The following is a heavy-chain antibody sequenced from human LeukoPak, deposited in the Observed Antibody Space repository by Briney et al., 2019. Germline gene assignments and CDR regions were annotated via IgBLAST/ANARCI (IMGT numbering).Heavy chain of an antibody. CDR1: GFTFSSYS. Sequence: PGGSLRLSCAASGFTFSSYSMNWVRQAPGKGLEWVSYISSSSTIYYADSVKGRFTISRDNAKNSLYLQMNSLRAEDTAVYYCARGYSYGYIYYFDYWGQGTLVTVSS. J-gene: IGHJ4*02. CDR2: ISSSSTI. V-gene: IGHV3-48*01. D-gene: IGHD5-18*01. CDR3: ARGYSYGYIYYFDY.